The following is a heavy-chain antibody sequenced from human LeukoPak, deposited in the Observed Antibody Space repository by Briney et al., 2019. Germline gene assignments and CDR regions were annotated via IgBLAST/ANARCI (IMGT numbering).Heavy chain of an antibody. Sequence: ASVKVSCKASGYTLTGYYMHWVRQAPGQGLEWMGWINPNSGGINYAQKFQGRVTMTRDTSISTAYMELSRLRSDDTAVYYCARSYDSSGYFVPWGQGTLVTVSP. D-gene: IGHD3-22*01. CDR3: ARSYDSSGYFVP. V-gene: IGHV1-2*02. CDR1: GYTLTGYY. J-gene: IGHJ5*02. CDR2: INPNSGGI.